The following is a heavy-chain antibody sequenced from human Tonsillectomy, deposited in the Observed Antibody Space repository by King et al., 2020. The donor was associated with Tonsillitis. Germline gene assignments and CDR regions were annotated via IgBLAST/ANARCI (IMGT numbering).Heavy chain of an antibody. CDR1: GYTFTSYG. J-gene: IGHJ5*02. D-gene: IGHD3-10*01. CDR3: ARVYLFGDSPFGWFDP. Sequence: MQLVQSGAEVKKPGASVKVSCKASGYTFTSYGISWVRQAPGQGLEWMGWISAYNGNTNYAQKLQGRVTMTTDTSTSTAYMELRSLRSDDTAVYYCARVYLFGDSPFGWFDPWGQGTLVTVSS. V-gene: IGHV1-18*01. CDR2: ISAYNGNT.